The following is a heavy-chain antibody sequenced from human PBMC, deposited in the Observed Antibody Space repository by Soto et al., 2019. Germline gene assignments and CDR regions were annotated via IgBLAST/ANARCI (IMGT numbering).Heavy chain of an antibody. CDR2: IYYSGST. CDR3: ARLSLEWLLSCYFDY. D-gene: IGHD3-3*01. J-gene: IGHJ4*02. V-gene: IGHV4-39*01. CDR1: GCSITSSSYY. Sequence: SETLSLTCTVSGCSITSSSYYWGWIRQPPGKGLEWIGSIYYSGSTYYNPSLKSRVTISVDTPKNQFSLKLSSVTAADTAVYYCARLSLEWLLSCYFDYWGQGTQVTVSS.